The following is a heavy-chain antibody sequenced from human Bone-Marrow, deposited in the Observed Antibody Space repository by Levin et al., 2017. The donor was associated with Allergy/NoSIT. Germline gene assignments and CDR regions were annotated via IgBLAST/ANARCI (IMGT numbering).Heavy chain of an antibody. J-gene: IGHJ4*02. CDR3: ASTVLRYFDWLTPIDY. CDR2: IYYSGST. D-gene: IGHD3-9*01. V-gene: IGHV4-30-4*01. Sequence: PSETLSLTCTVSGGSISSGDYYWSWIRQPPGKGLEWIGYIYYSGSTYYNPSLKSRVTISVDTSKNQFSLKLSSVTAADTAVYYCASTVLRYFDWLTPIDYWGQGTLVTVSS. CDR1: GGSISSGDYY.